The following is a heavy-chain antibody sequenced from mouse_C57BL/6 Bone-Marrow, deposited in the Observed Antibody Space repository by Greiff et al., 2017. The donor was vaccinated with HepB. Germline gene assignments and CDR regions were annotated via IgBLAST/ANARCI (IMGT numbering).Heavy chain of an antibody. CDR2: IDPENGDT. D-gene: IGHD1-1*01. J-gene: IGHJ3*01. Sequence: VQLQQSGAELVRPGASVKLSCTASGFNIKDDYMHWVKQRPEQGLEWIGWIDPENGDTEYASKFQGKATIKADTSSNTAYLQLSSLTSEDTAVYYCTTYDYYGSSYLFAYWGQGTLVTVSA. CDR1: GFNIKDDY. CDR3: TTYDYYGSSYLFAY. V-gene: IGHV14-4*01.